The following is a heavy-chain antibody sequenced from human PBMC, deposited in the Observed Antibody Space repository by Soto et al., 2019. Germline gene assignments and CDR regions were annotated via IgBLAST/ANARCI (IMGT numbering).Heavy chain of an antibody. CDR1: SGSISSSDW. Sequence: QVHLEESGPGLVKPSGTLSLTCAVSSGSISSSDWWTWVRQPPGKGLEWIGEINHRGTTNYNPSLKCVAIKSVDKSQNHFTLRLTSVTAADTAVYYCARESRGTIHPYYYSMDVWGKEATVTVSS. J-gene: IGHJ6*03. D-gene: IGHD1-7*01. CDR3: ARESRGTIHPYYYSMDV. V-gene: IGHV4-4*02. CDR2: INHRGTT.